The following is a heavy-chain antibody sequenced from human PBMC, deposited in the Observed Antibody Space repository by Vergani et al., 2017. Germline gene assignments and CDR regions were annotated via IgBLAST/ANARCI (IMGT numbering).Heavy chain of an antibody. Sequence: QVQLQQWGAGLLKPSETLSLTCAVYGGSFSGYYWSWIRQPPGKGLEWLGEINNSGSTNYNPSLKIRVTISVDTSKNQFSLKLSSVTAADTAVYYCARARGWGLPSSSSRFDYWGQGTLVTVSS. J-gene: IGHJ4*02. CDR1: GGSFSGYY. V-gene: IGHV4-34*01. CDR2: INNSGST. CDR3: ARARGWGLPSSSSRFDY. D-gene: IGHD6-6*01.